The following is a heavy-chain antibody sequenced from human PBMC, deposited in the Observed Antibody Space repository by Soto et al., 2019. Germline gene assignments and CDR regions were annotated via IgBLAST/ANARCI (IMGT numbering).Heavy chain of an antibody. J-gene: IGHJ3*01. CDR3: ARVPYLRSDEFDF. Sequence: ESGGGLVQPGGSLRLSCAASGFTFSGHFMDWVRQAPGKGLEWVGRIKNKANSYNTEYAASVKGRFTISRDDSENFLFLQMDSLGTEDTAIYYCARVPYLRSDEFDFWGQGTMVAVSS. CDR1: GFTFSGHF. V-gene: IGHV3-72*01. D-gene: IGHD3-16*01. CDR2: IKNKANSYNT.